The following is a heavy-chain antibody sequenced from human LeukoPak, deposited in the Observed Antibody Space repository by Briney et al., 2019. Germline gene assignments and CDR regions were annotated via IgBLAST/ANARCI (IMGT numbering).Heavy chain of an antibody. V-gene: IGHV1-69*05. CDR1: GGTFSSYS. Sequence: LRASVKVSCKASGGTFSSYSITWVRQAPGQGLEWMGGIMPLFNTANYAQQFQGRVTITTDESTSTAYMELSSLRFEDTAMYYCARVDRYHYYLDVWGKGTTVTVSS. J-gene: IGHJ6*03. CDR3: ARVDRYHYYLDV. CDR2: IMPLFNTA.